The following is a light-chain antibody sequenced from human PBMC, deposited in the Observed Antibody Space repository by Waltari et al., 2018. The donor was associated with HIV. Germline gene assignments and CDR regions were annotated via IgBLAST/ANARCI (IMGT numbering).Light chain of an antibody. J-gene: IGLJ3*02. V-gene: IGLV1-44*01. CDR3: AAWDDSLKGWV. CDR1: SSNIGVNT. CDR2: SNN. Sequence: QSVLTQPPSASGTPGQRVTISCSGRSSNIGVNTVNWYQQLPGPAPKLLSYSNNQRPSGVPDRCAGSKSGASASLAISGLQSEDEADYYCAAWDDSLKGWVFGGGTKLTVL.